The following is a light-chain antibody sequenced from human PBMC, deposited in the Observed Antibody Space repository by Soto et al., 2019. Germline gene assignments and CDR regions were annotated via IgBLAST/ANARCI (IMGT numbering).Light chain of an antibody. V-gene: IGKV3-11*01. CDR1: QSVSSY. CDR3: QQRSNWPIT. CDR2: DAS. Sequence: IVLTQSPAPLSLSPGERATLSCRASQSVSSYLAWYQQKPGQAPRLLIYDASNRVTGIPARFSGSGSGTDFTLTIRSLEPEDFAAYYCQQRSNWPITFGQGTRLEIK. J-gene: IGKJ5*01.